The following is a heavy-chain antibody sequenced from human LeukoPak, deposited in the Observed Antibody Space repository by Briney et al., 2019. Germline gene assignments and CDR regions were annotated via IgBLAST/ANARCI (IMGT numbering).Heavy chain of an antibody. J-gene: IGHJ4*02. Sequence: GGSLRLSCAASGFSFSSYGMHWVRQAPGKGLERVAVIWYDGSNKYYADSVKGRFTISRDNSKNTLYLQMNSLRAEDTAVYYCARPSYSSSWSPFDYWGQGTLVTVSS. CDR3: ARPSYSSSWSPFDY. CDR2: IWYDGSNK. D-gene: IGHD6-13*01. V-gene: IGHV3-33*01. CDR1: GFSFSSYG.